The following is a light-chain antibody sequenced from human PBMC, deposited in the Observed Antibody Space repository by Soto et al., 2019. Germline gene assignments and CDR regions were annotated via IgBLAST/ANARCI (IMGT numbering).Light chain of an antibody. Sequence: EIVLTQSPGTLSLSPGERATLFCRVSQSVISNHLGWYRQKPGQAPRLLIYAASSRATGIPDRFSGSGSGTEFTLTISRLESEDFAVYFCQQYGTSPRTFGQGTKVDIK. V-gene: IGKV3-20*01. CDR1: QSVISNH. CDR2: AAS. CDR3: QQYGTSPRT. J-gene: IGKJ1*01.